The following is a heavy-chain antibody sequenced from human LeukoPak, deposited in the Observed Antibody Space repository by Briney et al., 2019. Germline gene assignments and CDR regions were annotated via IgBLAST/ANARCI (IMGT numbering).Heavy chain of an antibody. CDR3: ATLNSFGSDY. V-gene: IGHV3-74*01. D-gene: IGHD3-3*01. CDR2: IETDGRTT. CDR1: GFTFSRFW. J-gene: IGHJ4*02. Sequence: PGGSLRLSCEASGFTFSRFWMHWVRQPPGKGLVWVSRIETDGRTTNYADSVKGRFTISRDNAKNTVYLQMSSLRAEDTAVYYCATLNSFGSDYWGQGVLVTVSS.